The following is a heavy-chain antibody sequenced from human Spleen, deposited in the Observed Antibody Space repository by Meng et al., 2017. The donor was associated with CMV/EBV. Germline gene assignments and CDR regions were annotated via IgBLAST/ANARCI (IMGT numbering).Heavy chain of an antibody. J-gene: IGHJ4*02. CDR2: MNPNSGNT. CDR3: ARNVGSPDYRTDS. D-gene: IGHD5-12*01. Sequence: ASVKVSCKASGYTFTSYDINWVRQAAGQGLEWMGWMNPNSGNTAYAQKFQGRVTFTRNHSISTVYMDLSSLPSEDTAVYYCARNVGSPDYRTDSWGQGTLVTVSS. CDR1: GYTFTSYD. V-gene: IGHV1-8*03.